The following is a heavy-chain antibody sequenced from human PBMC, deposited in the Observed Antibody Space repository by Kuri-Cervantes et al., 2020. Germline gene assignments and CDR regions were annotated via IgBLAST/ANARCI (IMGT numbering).Heavy chain of an antibody. D-gene: IGHD3-10*01. CDR1: GGSFSGYY. CDR2: INHSGST. CDR3: AKSPAHTISNGDY. J-gene: IGHJ4*02. V-gene: IGHV4-34*01. Sequence: SETLSLTCAVYGGSFSGYYWSWIRQPPGKGLEWIGEINHSGSTNYNPSLKSRVTISVDTSKNQSSLKLSSVTAADTAVYYCAKSPAHTISNGDYWGKGTMVTVSS.